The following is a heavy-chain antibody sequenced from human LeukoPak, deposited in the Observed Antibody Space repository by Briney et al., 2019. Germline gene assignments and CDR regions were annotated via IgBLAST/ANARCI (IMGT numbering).Heavy chain of an antibody. CDR1: GYTFTGYY. CDR2: ISTYNGNT. D-gene: IGHD3-10*01. J-gene: IGHJ4*02. V-gene: IGHV1-18*04. Sequence: GASVKVSCKASGYTFTGYYMHWVRQAPGQGLAWMGWISTYNGNTNYAQKLQGRVTMTTDTSTSTAYMELRSLRSDDTAVYYCARGGSGSYFPSGYYFDYWGQGTLVTVSS. CDR3: ARGGSGSYFPSGYYFDY.